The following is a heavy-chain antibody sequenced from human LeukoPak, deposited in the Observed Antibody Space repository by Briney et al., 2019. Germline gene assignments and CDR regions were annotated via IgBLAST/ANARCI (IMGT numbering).Heavy chain of an antibody. J-gene: IGHJ4*02. CDR3: ATTGTSGSRYDFWSGYYPFDY. V-gene: IGHV1-24*01. D-gene: IGHD3-3*01. CDR2: FDGEDGET. Sequence: ASVKVSCKVSGYTLTELSMNWVRQAPGKGLEWMGGFDGEDGETIYAQNFQCRVTMTEDTSTDTAYMELSSLRSEDTGVYYCATTGTSGSRYDFWSGYYPFDYWGQGTLVTVSS. CDR1: GYTLTELS.